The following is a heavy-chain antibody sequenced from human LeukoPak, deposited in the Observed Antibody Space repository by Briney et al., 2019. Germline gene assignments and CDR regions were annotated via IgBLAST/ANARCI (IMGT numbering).Heavy chain of an antibody. CDR2: IYWNDDS. CDR1: GFSLSTSGVG. V-gene: IGHV2-5*01. J-gene: IGHJ4*02. D-gene: IGHD4-17*01. Sequence: KESGPTLVKPTQTLTLTCTFSGFSLSTSGVGVGWIRQPPGKALEWLALIYWNDDSRYSPSLRTRLTITKDTSKNQVVLTMTNMDPVDTATYYCAHYGDYRFMYYFDYWGQGTLVTVSS. CDR3: AHYGDYRFMYYFDY.